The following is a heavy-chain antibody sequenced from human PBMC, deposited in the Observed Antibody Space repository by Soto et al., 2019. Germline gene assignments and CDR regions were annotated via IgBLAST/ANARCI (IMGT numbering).Heavy chain of an antibody. CDR1: GYTFTSYG. J-gene: IGHJ4*02. V-gene: IGHV1-18*04. CDR3: ARRVNDILTGYRYYFDY. CDR2: ISAYNGNT. D-gene: IGHD3-9*01. Sequence: ASVKVSCKASGYTFTSYGISWVRQAPGQGLEWMGWISAYNGNTNYAQKLQGRVTMTTDTSTSTAYMELRSLRSDDTAVYYCARRVNDILTGYRYYFDYWGQGTLVTVSS.